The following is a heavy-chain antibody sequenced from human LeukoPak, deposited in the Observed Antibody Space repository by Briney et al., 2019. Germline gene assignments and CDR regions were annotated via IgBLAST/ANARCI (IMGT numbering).Heavy chain of an antibody. V-gene: IGHV3-7*01. Sequence: PGGSLRLSCAGSGFTFSTYWMTWVRQAPGKGLEWVANINQDGGEKYYVDSVKGRFTISRDNAKNSLYLQMNSLRAEDTAVYYCARHSGGYAFDIWGQGTMVTVSS. CDR3: ARHSGGYAFDI. CDR1: GFTFSTYW. J-gene: IGHJ3*02. CDR2: INQDGGEK. D-gene: IGHD1-26*01.